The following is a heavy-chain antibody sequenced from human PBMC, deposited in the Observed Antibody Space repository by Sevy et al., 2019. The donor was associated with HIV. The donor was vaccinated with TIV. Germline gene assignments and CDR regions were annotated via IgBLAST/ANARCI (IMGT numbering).Heavy chain of an antibody. CDR3: SRDREDSSGFGMDV. J-gene: IGHJ6*02. Sequence: GGSLRLSCAASGFTFSRYWMTWVRQAPGKGLEWVANIKQDGSEKYYMDSVKGRFTISRDNAKKSLFLQMNSLRAEDTAVYYCSRDREDSSGFGMDVWGQGTTVTVSS. CDR1: GFTFSRYW. CDR2: IKQDGSEK. V-gene: IGHV3-7*01. D-gene: IGHD5-12*01.